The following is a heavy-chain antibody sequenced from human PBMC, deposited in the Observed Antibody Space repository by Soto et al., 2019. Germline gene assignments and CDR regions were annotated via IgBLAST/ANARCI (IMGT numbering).Heavy chain of an antibody. D-gene: IGHD3-3*01. CDR2: IRNKANSYTT. Sequence: GSLRRSCAASGFAISSHHMDCVRQVPGKGLEWVGRIRNKANSYTTDYAASVKGRFAISRDDSKNSLFLRVISLKAEDTAVYYCARGGSGNSIFWFLDLWGRGTLVTV. V-gene: IGHV3-72*01. CDR3: ARGGSGNSIFWFLDL. J-gene: IGHJ2*01. CDR1: GFAISSHH.